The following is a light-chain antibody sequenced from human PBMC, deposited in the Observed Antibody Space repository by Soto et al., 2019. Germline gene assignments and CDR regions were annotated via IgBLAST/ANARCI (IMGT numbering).Light chain of an antibody. CDR3: LQDYNYPLT. Sequence: AIQMTQSPSSLSSSVGDRVTITCRASQGIRNDLGWYQQKPGKAPKLLSYAASSLQSGVPSRFRGSGSGTDFTLTISSLKPEDFATYYCLQDYNYPLTFGGGTKVDIK. J-gene: IGKJ4*01. CDR2: AAS. CDR1: QGIRND. V-gene: IGKV1-6*01.